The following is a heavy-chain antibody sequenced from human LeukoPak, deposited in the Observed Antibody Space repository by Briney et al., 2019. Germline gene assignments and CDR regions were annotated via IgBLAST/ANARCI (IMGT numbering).Heavy chain of an antibody. Sequence: GWSLRLSCAASGFTFSSYSMNELRQAPGKELEWVPSISSSSSYIYYADSVKDRVTISRDNAKKSLYLQMNSLRAEDTAVYYCAREEIGIDVWGQGTTVTVSS. V-gene: IGHV3-21*01. J-gene: IGHJ6*02. CDR3: AREEIGIDV. D-gene: IGHD1-26*01. CDR2: ISSSSSYI. CDR1: GFTFSSYS.